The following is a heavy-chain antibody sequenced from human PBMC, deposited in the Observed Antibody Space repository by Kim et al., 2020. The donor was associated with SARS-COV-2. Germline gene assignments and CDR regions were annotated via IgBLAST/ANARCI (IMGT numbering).Heavy chain of an antibody. D-gene: IGHD6-25*01. V-gene: IGHV3-23*01. CDR3: AKERVGSGWGSYHEY. J-gene: IGHJ4*03. Sequence: GGSLRLSCTASGFTFSNSGNAWVRQAPGKGKEWVSASGVGGTTFNPDSVRGRFIISRDNSENTMYLHLNSLRAEDTASYYCAKERVGSGWGSYHEYWGQGTLVTGS. CDR1: GFTFSNSG. CDR2: SGVGGTT.